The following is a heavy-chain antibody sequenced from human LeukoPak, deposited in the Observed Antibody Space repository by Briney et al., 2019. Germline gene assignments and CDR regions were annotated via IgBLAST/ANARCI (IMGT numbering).Heavy chain of an antibody. CDR1: EYTFTGYY. CDR2: INPSSGGT. Sequence: ASVKVSCKASEYTFTGYYMHWVRQAPGQGLEWMGWINPSSGGTNYAQKLQGRVTMTRDTSISTAYMELSRLRSDDTAVYYCARDVGEYCSSVSCYASDYWGQGTLVTVSS. CDR3: ARDVGEYCSSVSCYASDY. D-gene: IGHD2-2*01. J-gene: IGHJ4*02. V-gene: IGHV1-2*02.